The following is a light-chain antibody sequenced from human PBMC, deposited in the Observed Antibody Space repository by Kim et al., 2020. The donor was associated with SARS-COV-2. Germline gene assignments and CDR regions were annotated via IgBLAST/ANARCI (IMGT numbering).Light chain of an antibody. CDR2: DVN. CDR3: SSYTSSNTPVV. J-gene: IGLJ2*01. CDR1: SSDVGGYNY. V-gene: IGLV2-14*03. Sequence: QSALTQPASVSGSPGQSITISCTGTSSDVGGYNYVSWYQQHPGKAPKLMIYDVNNRPSGVSNRFSGSKSGNTASLTISGLQAEDEADYYCSSYTSSNTPVVFGGGTQLTVL.